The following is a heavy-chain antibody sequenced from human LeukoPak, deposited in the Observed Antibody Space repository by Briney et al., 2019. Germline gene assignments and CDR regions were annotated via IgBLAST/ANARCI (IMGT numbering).Heavy chain of an antibody. CDR1: GFTFSDYY. CDR3: ARDRIAVAGRAFDY. V-gene: IGHV3-74*01. Sequence: GGSLRLSCAASGFTFSDYYMSWIRQAPGRGLVWVSRINSDGSSTSYADSVKGRFTISRDNAKNTLYLQMNSLRAEDTAVYYCARDRIAVAGRAFDYWGQGTLVTVSS. J-gene: IGHJ4*02. CDR2: INSDGSST. D-gene: IGHD6-19*01.